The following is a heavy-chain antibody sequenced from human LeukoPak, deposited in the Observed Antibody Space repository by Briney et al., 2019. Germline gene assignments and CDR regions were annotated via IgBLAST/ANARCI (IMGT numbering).Heavy chain of an antibody. J-gene: IGHJ6*02. V-gene: IGHV3-9*01. Sequence: PGGSLRLSCAASGFTFDDYAMHWVRQAPGKGLEWVSGISWNSGSIGYADSVKGRFTISRDNAKNSLYLQMNSLRAEDTALYYCAKETGYSSSWYPTVGVNGMDVWGQGTTVTVSS. CDR3: AKETGYSSSWYPTVGVNGMDV. CDR1: GFTFDDYA. CDR2: ISWNSGSI. D-gene: IGHD6-13*01.